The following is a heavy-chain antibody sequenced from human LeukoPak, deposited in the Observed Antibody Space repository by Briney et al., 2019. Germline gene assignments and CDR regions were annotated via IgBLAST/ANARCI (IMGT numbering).Heavy chain of an antibody. CDR3: PRDPAPYDSSGCRAPHFAY. J-gene: IGHJ4*02. D-gene: IGHD3-22*01. Sequence: TGGSLRLSCAASGFTFSSYAMSWVGQAPGKGLEWVSAISGSGGSTYYADSVKGRFTISRDNSKTTLYLQTNSLRAEDTAVYYCPRDPAPYDSSGCRAPHFAYWGQATLATVPS. CDR2: ISGSGGST. CDR1: GFTFSSYA. V-gene: IGHV3-23*01.